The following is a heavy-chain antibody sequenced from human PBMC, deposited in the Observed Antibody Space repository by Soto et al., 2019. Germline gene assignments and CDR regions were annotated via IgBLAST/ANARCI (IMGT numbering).Heavy chain of an antibody. D-gene: IGHD3-22*01. Sequence: KPSETLSLTCAVTGGSISSSNWWSWVRQPPGKGLEWIGEIYHSGSTNYNPSLKSRVTISVDKSKNQFSLKLSSVTAADTAVYYCARLSNYDSSGYPNWGQGTLVTVSS. CDR3: ARLSNYDSSGYPN. J-gene: IGHJ4*02. V-gene: IGHV4-4*02. CDR2: IYHSGST. CDR1: GGSISSSNW.